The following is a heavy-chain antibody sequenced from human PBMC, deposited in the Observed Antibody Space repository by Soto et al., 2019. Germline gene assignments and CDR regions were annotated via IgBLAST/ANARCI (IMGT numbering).Heavy chain of an antibody. CDR1: GFSVSDYW. V-gene: IGHV3-74*01. Sequence: EVQLVESGGGLVQPGGSLRLSCVGYGFSVSDYWMHWVRQAPGKGLMWVSRSNGAGSDTSYADSVKGRLTISRDNAKKTVYLQMTSLEPEDSAVYYCTRGASGYGNFDTWGLGTLVTVSS. CDR3: TRGASGYGNFDT. CDR2: SNGAGSDT. J-gene: IGHJ4*02. D-gene: IGHD5-12*01.